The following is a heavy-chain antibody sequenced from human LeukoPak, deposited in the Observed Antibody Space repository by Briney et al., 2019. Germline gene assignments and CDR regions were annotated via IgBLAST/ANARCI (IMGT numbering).Heavy chain of an antibody. Sequence: GGSLRLSCAASGFTFSSYSMNWVRQAPGKGLEWVSSSSSSSSYIYYADSVKGRFTISRDNAKNSLYLQMNSLRAEDTAVYYCARITVAVAGGGDYWGQGTLVTVSS. J-gene: IGHJ4*02. CDR2: SSSSSSYI. CDR1: GFTFSSYS. V-gene: IGHV3-21*01. CDR3: ARITVAVAGGGDY. D-gene: IGHD6-19*01.